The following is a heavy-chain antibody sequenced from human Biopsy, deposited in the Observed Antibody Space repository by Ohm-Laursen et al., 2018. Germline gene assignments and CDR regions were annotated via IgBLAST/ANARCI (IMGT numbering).Heavy chain of an antibody. V-gene: IGHV3-9*01. J-gene: IGHJ3*02. CDR3: AKIHCSGGSCYPNAFDM. CDR2: ISWNSVGI. CDR1: GFIFDDYA. D-gene: IGHD2-15*01. Sequence: RSLRLSCAATGFIFDDYAMHWVRHAPGTGLEWVSGISWNSVGIGYADSVKGRFTISRDNAKNSLCLEMNNLRPEDTALYYCAKIHCSGGSCYPNAFDMWGHGTRVTVS.